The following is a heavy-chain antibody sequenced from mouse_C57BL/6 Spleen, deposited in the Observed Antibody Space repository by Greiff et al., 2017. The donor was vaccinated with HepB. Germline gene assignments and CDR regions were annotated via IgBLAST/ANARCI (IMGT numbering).Heavy chain of an antibody. D-gene: IGHD1-1*01. CDR3: ARGPITTPFDY. V-gene: IGHV1-19*01. J-gene: IGHJ2*01. CDR1: GYTFTDYY. Sequence: EVQLQQSGPVLVKPGASVKMSCKASGYTFTDYYMNWVKQSHGKSLEWIGVINPYNGGTSYNQKFKGKATLTVDKSSSTAYMELNSLTSEDSAVYYCARGPITTPFDYWGQGTTLTVSS. CDR2: INPYNGGT.